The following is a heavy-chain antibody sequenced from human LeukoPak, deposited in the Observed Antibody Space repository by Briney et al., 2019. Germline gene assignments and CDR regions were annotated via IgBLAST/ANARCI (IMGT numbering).Heavy chain of an antibody. CDR2: INPSGGST. Sequence: ASVKVSCKASGYTFTSHYMHWVRQAPGQGLEWMGIINPSGGSTSYAQKFQGRVTMTRDMSTSTVYMELSSLRSEDTAVYYCARARAAMAVNDAFDIWGQGTMVTVSS. CDR3: ARARAAMAVNDAFDI. CDR1: GYTFTSHY. V-gene: IGHV1-46*01. D-gene: IGHD5-18*01. J-gene: IGHJ3*02.